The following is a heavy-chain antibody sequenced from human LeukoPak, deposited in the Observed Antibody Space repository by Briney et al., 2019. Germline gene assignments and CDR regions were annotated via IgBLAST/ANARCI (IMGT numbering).Heavy chain of an antibody. CDR2: INPNSGGT. CDR1: GYTFTGYY. D-gene: IGHD2-2*02. Sequence: ASVKVSCKASGYTFTGYYMHWVRQAPGQGLEWMGWINPNSGGTNYAQKFQGRVTMTRDTSISTAYMELSRLRSDDTAVYYCAREGSCSSTSCYTGLDYWGQGTLVTVSS. J-gene: IGHJ4*02. V-gene: IGHV1-2*02. CDR3: AREGSCSSTSCYTGLDY.